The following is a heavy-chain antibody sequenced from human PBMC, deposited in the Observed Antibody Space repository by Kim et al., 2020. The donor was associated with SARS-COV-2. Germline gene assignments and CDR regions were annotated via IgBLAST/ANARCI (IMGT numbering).Heavy chain of an antibody. CDR1: GGSISSSSYY. V-gene: IGHV4-39*01. CDR2: IYYSGST. D-gene: IGHD1-26*01. Sequence: SETLSLTGTVSGGSISSSSYYWGWIRQPPGKGLEWIGSIYYSGSTYYNPSLKSRVTISVDTSKNQFSLKLSSVTAADTAVYYCARHRAREPYFDYWGQGT. CDR3: ARHRAREPYFDY. J-gene: IGHJ4*02.